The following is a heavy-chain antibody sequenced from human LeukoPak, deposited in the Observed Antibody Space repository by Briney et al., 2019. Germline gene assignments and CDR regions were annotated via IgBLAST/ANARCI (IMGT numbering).Heavy chain of an antibody. CDR1: GYTFTGYY. D-gene: IGHD2-21*02. CDR2: INPNSGGT. Sequence: EASVTVSCKSSGYTFTGYYMHWVRQAPGQGLEWMGWINPNSGGTNYAQKLQGRVTMTRDTSISTAYMELSRLRSDGTAVYYCAREASCGGYCWDVWGKGTTVTVSS. J-gene: IGHJ6*04. CDR3: AREASCGGYCWDV. V-gene: IGHV1-2*02.